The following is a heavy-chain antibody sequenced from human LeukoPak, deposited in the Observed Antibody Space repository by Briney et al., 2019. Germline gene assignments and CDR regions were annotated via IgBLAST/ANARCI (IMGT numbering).Heavy chain of an antibody. V-gene: IGHV4-34*01. Sequence: SETLSLTCAVCGGSFSGYYWSWIRQPPGKGLEWIGEINHSGSTNYNPSLKSRVTISVDTSKNQFSLKLSSVTAADTAVYYCARIGKGLFYYMDVWGKGTTVTVSS. CDR1: GGSFSGYY. J-gene: IGHJ6*03. CDR3: ARIGKGLFYYMDV. D-gene: IGHD2-21*01. CDR2: INHSGST.